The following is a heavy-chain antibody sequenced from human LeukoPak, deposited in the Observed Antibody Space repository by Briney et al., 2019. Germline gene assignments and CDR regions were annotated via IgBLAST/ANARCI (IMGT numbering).Heavy chain of an antibody. CDR1: GFMFSRYV. CDR3: ASVDLVVVKGVENFNWFDP. Sequence: PGGSLRLSCAASGFMFSRYVMHWVRQAPGKGLEWVAGISNDGSSEHYAGSVRGRFTISRDNSKNTLDLQMNSLRTDDTAVYYCASVDLVVVKGVENFNWFDPWGQGTEVTVSS. D-gene: IGHD3-22*01. V-gene: IGHV3-30-3*01. J-gene: IGHJ5*02. CDR2: ISNDGSSE.